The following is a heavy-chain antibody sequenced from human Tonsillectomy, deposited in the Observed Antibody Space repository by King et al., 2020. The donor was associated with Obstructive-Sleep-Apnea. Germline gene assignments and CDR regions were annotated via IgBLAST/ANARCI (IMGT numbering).Heavy chain of an antibody. CDR3: ARRPAAGTSMVDY. D-gene: IGHD6-13*01. CDR2: IYPYDSDT. Sequence: QLVQSGAEVKKSGESLKISCKGSGYSFASYWIAWVRQMPGKGLEWMGIIYPYDSDTRYSPSFQGQVTISADKSISTAYLQWSSLKASDTAMYYCARRPAAGTSMVDYWGKGTLVTVSS. CDR1: GYSFASYW. V-gene: IGHV5-51*01. J-gene: IGHJ4*02.